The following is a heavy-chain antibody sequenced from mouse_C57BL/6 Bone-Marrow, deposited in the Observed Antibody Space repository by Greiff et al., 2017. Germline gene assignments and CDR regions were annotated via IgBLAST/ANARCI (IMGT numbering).Heavy chain of an antibody. CDR2: ISSGGSYT. J-gene: IGHJ4*01. Sequence: EVNVVESGGDLVKPGGSLKLSCAASGFTFSSYGMSWVRQTPDKRLEWVATISSGGSYTYYPDSVKGRFTISRDNAKNTQYLQMSSLKSEDTAMYCGTRRGYCYARYYWGQGTAVTVSS. CDR3: TRRGYCYARYY. CDR1: GFTFSSYG. V-gene: IGHV5-6*02.